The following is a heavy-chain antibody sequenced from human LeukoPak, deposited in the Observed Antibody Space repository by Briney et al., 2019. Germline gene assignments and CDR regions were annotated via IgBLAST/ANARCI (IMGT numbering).Heavy chain of an antibody. CDR2: ITGSGGTT. CDR1: GFTFSLYA. J-gene: IGHJ4*02. V-gene: IGHV3-23*01. Sequence: GGSLRLSCAASGFTFSLYAMSWVRHAPGKGLEWVSGITGSGGTTYYADSVKGRFTLSRDNSKNTLYLQMNSLGAEDTAVYYCAKHNSGNFIYFDSWGQGALVTVSS. CDR3: AKHNSGNFIYFDS. D-gene: IGHD1-26*01.